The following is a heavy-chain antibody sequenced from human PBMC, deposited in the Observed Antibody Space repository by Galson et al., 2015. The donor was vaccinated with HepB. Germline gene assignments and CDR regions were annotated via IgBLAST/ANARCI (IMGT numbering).Heavy chain of an antibody. V-gene: IGHV3-73*01. Sequence: SLRLSCAASGFTFSGSAMHWVRQTSGKGLEWVGRIRSRTNNYATSYVPSLGGRFTISRDDSKNLAFLHMRRLKTEDTAVYYCARLGDFSGYSSRWGQGTLVTVSS. CDR2: IRSRTNNYAT. J-gene: IGHJ4*02. D-gene: IGHD5-12*01. CDR1: GFTFSGSA. CDR3: ARLGDFSGYSSR.